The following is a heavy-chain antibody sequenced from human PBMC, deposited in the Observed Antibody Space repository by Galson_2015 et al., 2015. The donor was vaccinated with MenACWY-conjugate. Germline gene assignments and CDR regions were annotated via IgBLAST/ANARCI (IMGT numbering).Heavy chain of an antibody. V-gene: IGHV3-49*03. CDR1: GFTFGDYA. D-gene: IGHD3-16*02. J-gene: IGHJ4*02. Sequence: SLRLSCAASGFTFGDYAMSWFRQAPGKGLEWVGFIRSKAYGGTTEYAASVKGRFTISRDDSKSIAYLQMNSLKTEDTAVYYCTRDDDSLSYYFDYWGQGTLVTVSS. CDR3: TRDDDSLSYYFDY. CDR2: IRSKAYGGTT.